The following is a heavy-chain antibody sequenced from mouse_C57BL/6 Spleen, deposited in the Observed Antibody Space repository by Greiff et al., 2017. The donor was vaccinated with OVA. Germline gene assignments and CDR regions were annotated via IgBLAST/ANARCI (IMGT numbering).Heavy chain of an antibody. CDR1: GFTFSSYA. V-gene: IGHV5-4*03. Sequence: EVKVVESGGGLVKPGGSLKLSCAASGFTFSSYAMSWVRQTPEKRLEWVATISDGGSYTYYPDNVKGRFTISRDNAKNNLYLQMSHLKSEDTAMYYCARGVNSDYWGQGTTLTVSS. CDR3: ARGVNSDY. D-gene: IGHD2-2*01. CDR2: ISDGGSYT. J-gene: IGHJ2*01.